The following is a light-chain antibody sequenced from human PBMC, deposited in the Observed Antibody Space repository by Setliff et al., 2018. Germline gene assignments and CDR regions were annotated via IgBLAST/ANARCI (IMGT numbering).Light chain of an antibody. CDR3: QSYAGGLGGYV. CDR2: HNN. Sequence: QSVLTQPPSVSGAPGQRVSISCTGIGAGFTVHWYQQLSTTAPKLLISHNNNRPSGVPDRFSGSRSGTSASLVITGLQAEDEADYYCQSYAGGLGGYVFGDGTKVTVL. V-gene: IGLV1-40*01. CDR1: GAGFT. J-gene: IGLJ1*01.